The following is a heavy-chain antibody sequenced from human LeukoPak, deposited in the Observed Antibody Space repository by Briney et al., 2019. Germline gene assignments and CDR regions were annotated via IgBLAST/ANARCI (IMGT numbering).Heavy chain of an antibody. CDR1: GYSISSGYY. CDR3: ARVRYNYGDSDY. V-gene: IGHV4-38-2*01. J-gene: IGHJ4*02. CDR2: IYHNGNT. D-gene: IGHD5-18*01. Sequence: SETLSLTRAVSGYSISSGYYWGWIRQPPGKGLEWIGTIYHNGNTYYNPSLKTRVTISVDTSNNQFSLILNSVTAADTAVYYCARVRYNYGDSDYWGQGTLVTVSS.